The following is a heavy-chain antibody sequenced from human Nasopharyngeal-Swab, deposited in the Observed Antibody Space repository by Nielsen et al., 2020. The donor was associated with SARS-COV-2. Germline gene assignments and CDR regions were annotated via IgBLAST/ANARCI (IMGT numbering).Heavy chain of an antibody. D-gene: IGHD6-6*01. J-gene: IGHJ5*02. V-gene: IGHV1-2*02. CDR2: INPNSGGT. CDR3: AREYSSSSRLSFSWFDP. CDR1: GYTFTGYY. Sequence: ASVQVSCKASGYTFTGYYMHWVRQAPGQGLEWMGWINPNSGGTNYAQKFQGRVTMTRDTSISTAYMELRSLRSDDTAVYYCAREYSSSSRLSFSWFDPWGQGTLVTVSS.